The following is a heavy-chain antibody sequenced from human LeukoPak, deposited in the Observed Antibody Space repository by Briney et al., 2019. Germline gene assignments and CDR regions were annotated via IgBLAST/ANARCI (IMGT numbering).Heavy chain of an antibody. Sequence: PGGSLRLSCAASGFTFSSYSMNWVRQAPGKGLEWVSSISSSSSYIYYADSVKGRFTISRDNAKNSLYLQMNSLRAEDTAVYYCARGGTGIAVAGTEGWFDPWGQGTLVTVSS. CDR3: ARGGTGIAVAGTEGWFDP. CDR1: GFTFSSYS. V-gene: IGHV3-21*01. CDR2: ISSSSSYI. D-gene: IGHD6-19*01. J-gene: IGHJ5*02.